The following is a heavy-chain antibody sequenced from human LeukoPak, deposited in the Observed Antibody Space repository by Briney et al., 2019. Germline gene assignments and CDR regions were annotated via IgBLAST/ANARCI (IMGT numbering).Heavy chain of an antibody. Sequence: GPVKVSCKASGYTFTSYDINWVRQATGQGLEWMGWMNPNSGNTGYAQKFQGRVTMTRNTSISTAYMELSSLRSEDTAVYYCARAYSSSPGSPFDPWGQGTLVTVSS. CDR2: MNPNSGNT. D-gene: IGHD6-6*01. V-gene: IGHV1-8*01. J-gene: IGHJ5*02. CDR3: ARAYSSSPGSPFDP. CDR1: GYTFTSYD.